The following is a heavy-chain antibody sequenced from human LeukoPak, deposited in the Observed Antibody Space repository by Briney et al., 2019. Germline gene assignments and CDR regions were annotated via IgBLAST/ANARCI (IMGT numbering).Heavy chain of an antibody. CDR1: GFNFNSYV. V-gene: IGHV3-23*01. CDR2: VSGSSGTT. CDR3: ARQVGASTTFDS. J-gene: IGHJ4*02. D-gene: IGHD1-26*01. Sequence: GGSLRLSCAASGFNFNSYVMSWVRQAPGRGLEWVSVVSGSSGTTYYADSVRGRFTISRDNSKNTLYLQMNSLRAEDAAVYYCARQVGASTTFDSWGQGTLVTVSS.